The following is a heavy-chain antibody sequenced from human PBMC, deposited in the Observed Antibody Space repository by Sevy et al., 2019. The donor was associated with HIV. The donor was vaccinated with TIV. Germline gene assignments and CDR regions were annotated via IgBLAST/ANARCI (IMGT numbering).Heavy chain of an antibody. CDR2: IHSTGGS. CDR3: ARVPGIIVPAAIPDRYYYSMDV. CDR1: GGSISTYY. Sequence: SETLSLTCTVSGGSISTYYWTWIRQPPGKGLEWLGSIHSTGGSNDNPSLNGRITLSVDTSKNQFSMKMSSVTAADTAMYYCARVPGIIVPAAIPDRYYYSMDVWGQGTTVTVSS. V-gene: IGHV4-59*01. J-gene: IGHJ6*02. D-gene: IGHD2-2*02.